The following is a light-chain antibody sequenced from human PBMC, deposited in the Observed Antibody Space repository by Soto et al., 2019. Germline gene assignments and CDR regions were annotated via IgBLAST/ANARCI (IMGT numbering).Light chain of an antibody. CDR1: QSVNKAY. Sequence: EIMPNQAPGTRVFSRGCRSTLSCMASQSVNKAYLVWYQVKPGQAPRRLIYGASSRATGIPDRFSGRGFGTDFTLTISRLEPEHFAVYYCQHSGDFRWTFGQGNKVEIK. CDR3: QHSGDFRWT. CDR2: GAS. J-gene: IGKJ1*01. V-gene: IGKV3-20*01.